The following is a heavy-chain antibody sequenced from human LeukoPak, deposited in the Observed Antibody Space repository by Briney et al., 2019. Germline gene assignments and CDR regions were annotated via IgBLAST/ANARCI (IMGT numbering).Heavy chain of an antibody. CDR3: ATPSGRIAVADSFFDY. V-gene: IGHV1-24*01. J-gene: IGHJ4*02. CDR1: GYTLTELS. D-gene: IGHD6-19*01. Sequence: ASVKVSCKVSGYTLTELSMHWVRQAPGKGLEWMGGFDPEDGETIYAQKFQGRVTMTEDTSTDTAYMELSSLRSEDTAVYYCATPSGRIAVADSFFDYRGQGTLVTVSS. CDR2: FDPEDGET.